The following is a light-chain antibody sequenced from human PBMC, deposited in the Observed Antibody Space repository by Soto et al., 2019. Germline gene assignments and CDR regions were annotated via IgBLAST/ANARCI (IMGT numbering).Light chain of an antibody. CDR1: QSISNW. CDR2: DAS. CDR3: QQYNSYSLT. Sequence: DIQMTQSPSTLSASVGDRVTITCRASQSISNWLAWYQQKPGKAPNLLIYDASSLESGVQSRFSGSGSGTEFTLTISSLQPDDFATYYCQQYNSYSLTFGPGTKVDIK. J-gene: IGKJ3*01. V-gene: IGKV1-5*01.